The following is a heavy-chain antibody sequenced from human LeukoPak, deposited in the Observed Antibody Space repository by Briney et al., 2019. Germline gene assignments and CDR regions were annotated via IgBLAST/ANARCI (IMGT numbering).Heavy chain of an antibody. D-gene: IGHD2-21*02. V-gene: IGHV3-21*01. CDR3: ARDSLAYCGGDCYVAYFDY. CDR1: GFTFSSYA. CDR2: ISSSSSYI. Sequence: GGSLRLSCAASGFTFSSYAMSWVRQAPGKGLEWVSSISSSSSYIYYADSVKGRFTISRDNAKNSLYLQMNSLRAEDTAVYYCARDSLAYCGGDCYVAYFDYWGQGTLVTVSS. J-gene: IGHJ4*02.